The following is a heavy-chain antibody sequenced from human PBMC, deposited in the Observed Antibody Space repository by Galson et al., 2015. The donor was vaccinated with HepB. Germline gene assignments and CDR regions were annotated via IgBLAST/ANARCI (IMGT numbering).Heavy chain of an antibody. J-gene: IGHJ3*01. CDR3: ARGSHSSGSFDV. D-gene: IGHD3-22*01. CDR1: GFMFNTYG. V-gene: IGHV3-30*01. CDR2: TSYDGTTH. Sequence: SLRLSCAASGFMFNTYGMYWVRQAPGKGLEWIAVTSYDGTTHYYADSVKGRITISRDNSKNTLYLQMNNLRLADTAVYYCARGSHSSGSFDVWGQGTMVTVSS.